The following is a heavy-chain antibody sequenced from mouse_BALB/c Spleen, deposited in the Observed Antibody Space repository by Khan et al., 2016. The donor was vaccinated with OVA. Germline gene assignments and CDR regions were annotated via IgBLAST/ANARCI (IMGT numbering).Heavy chain of an antibody. CDR3: ARQPYYHYYVMDY. CDR2: IWSDGRT. D-gene: IGHD2-10*01. CDR1: GFSLTNYG. V-gene: IGHV2-6-1*01. Sequence: QVQLKESGTGLVAPSQSLSITCTISGFSLTNYGIHWVRQPPGKGLEWLVEIWSDGRTTYNSVLISRLSISKNKSKSQVFLKMHSLQIDDTAMYYCARQPYYHYYVMDYWGQGTSVTVSS. J-gene: IGHJ4*01.